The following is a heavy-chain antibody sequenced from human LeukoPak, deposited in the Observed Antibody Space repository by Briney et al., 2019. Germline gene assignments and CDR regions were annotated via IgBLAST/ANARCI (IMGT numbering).Heavy chain of an antibody. CDR1: GFTFSSYW. Sequence: GGSLRLSCAASGFTFSSYWMNWARQAPGKGLEWVASMNHNGDVNYYVDSVKGRFTISRDNAKNSLYLQMSNLRAEDTAVYFCARGGGLDVWGQGATVTVSS. CDR3: ARGGGLDV. CDR2: MNHNGDVN. D-gene: IGHD3-16*01. J-gene: IGHJ6*02. V-gene: IGHV3-7*03.